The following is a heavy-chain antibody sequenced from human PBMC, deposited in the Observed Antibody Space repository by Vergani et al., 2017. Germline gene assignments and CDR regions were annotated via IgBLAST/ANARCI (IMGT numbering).Heavy chain of an antibody. Sequence: QFQLVQSGAEVKKPGSSVKVSCKASVVTFSSYAISWVRQAPGQGLEWMGRIIPILGIANYAHKFQVRVTITADKSTSTAYMELSSLISEDTAVYYCARAEKGYYYYYYMDVWGKGTTVTVSS. V-gene: IGHV1-69*04. CDR3: ARAEKGYYYYYYMDV. CDR2: IIPILGIA. CDR1: VVTFSSYA. J-gene: IGHJ6*03.